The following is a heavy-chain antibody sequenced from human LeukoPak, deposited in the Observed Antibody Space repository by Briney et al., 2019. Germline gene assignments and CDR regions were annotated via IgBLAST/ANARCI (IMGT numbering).Heavy chain of an antibody. CDR2: INAGNGNT. J-gene: IGHJ4*02. D-gene: IGHD2-2*03. Sequence: ASVKVSCKASGYTFTSYAMHWVRQAPGQRLGWMGWINAGNGNTKYSQKFQGRVTITRDTSASTAYKELSSLRSEDTAVYYCARASVGYRDFRFDYWGQGTLVTVSS. CDR3: ARASVGYRDFRFDY. V-gene: IGHV1-3*01. CDR1: GYTFTSYA.